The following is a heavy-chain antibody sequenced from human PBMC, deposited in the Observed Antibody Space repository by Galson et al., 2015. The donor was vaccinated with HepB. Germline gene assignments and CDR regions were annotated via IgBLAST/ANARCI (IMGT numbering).Heavy chain of an antibody. CDR3: PTRSTLDAFDI. CDR2: IYPGDSDT. CDR1: GYSFTSYW. Sequence: QSGAEVKKPGESLKISCKGSGYSFTSYWIGWVRQMPGKGLEWMGIIYPGDSDTRYSPSFQGQVTISADKSISTAYLQWSCLKASVILMYCSPTRSTLDAFDIWSQGTMVTVSS. D-gene: IGHD4-11*01. J-gene: IGHJ3*02. V-gene: IGHV5-51*03.